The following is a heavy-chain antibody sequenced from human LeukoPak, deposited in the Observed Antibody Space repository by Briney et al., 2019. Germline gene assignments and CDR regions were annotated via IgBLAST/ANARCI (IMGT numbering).Heavy chain of an antibody. CDR2: IYSSGST. Sequence: PSETLSLTCTVSGGSISSGTYYWGWIRQPAGKGLEWIGRIYSSGSTNYNPSLKSRVTMSVDTSRNQFSLNLTSVTAADTAIYYCVRDLLHRGYAFDIWGQGTMVTVSS. V-gene: IGHV4-61*02. CDR1: GGSISSGTYY. D-gene: IGHD5-12*01. J-gene: IGHJ3*02. CDR3: VRDLLHRGYAFDI.